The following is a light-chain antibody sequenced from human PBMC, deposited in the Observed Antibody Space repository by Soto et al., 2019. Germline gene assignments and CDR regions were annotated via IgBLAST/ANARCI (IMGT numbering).Light chain of an antibody. V-gene: IGLV1-40*01. J-gene: IGLJ1*01. CDR3: QSYDLSLSTPDV. CDR2: GDT. Sequence: QAVVTQPPSVSGAPGQRITISCTGSRSNIGAGYEVHWYQQLPGTAPKLLIYGDTNRPSGVPDRFSGSKSGTSASLAITGLQAEDEADYYCQSYDLSLSTPDVFGTGTKLTVL. CDR1: RSNIGAGYE.